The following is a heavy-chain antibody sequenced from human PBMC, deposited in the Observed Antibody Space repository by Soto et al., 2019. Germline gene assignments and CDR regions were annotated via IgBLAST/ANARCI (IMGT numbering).Heavy chain of an antibody. CDR1: GGSVSTGVHY. CDR3: ARGYYTSWYWFDR. J-gene: IGHJ2*01. D-gene: IGHD6-13*01. Sequence: QVQLQESGPGLVKPSETLSLTCTVSVSGGSVSTGVHYWSCIRQPPGKGLEWIGYIYYSGSTNYNPPLKSRVTISVDTSKNQFSLKLTSVTAADTAVYYCARGYYTSWYWFDRWGRGTLVTVSS. CDR2: IYYSGST. V-gene: IGHV4-61*08.